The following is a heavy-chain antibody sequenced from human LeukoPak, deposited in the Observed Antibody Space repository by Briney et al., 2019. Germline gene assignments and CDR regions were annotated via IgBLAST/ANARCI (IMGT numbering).Heavy chain of an antibody. CDR2: FDPEDGET. CDR3: ATSLTAMVTGGPFFDY. V-gene: IGHV1-24*01. CDR1: GYTLTELS. Sequence: ASVKVSCKVSGYTLTELSMHWVRQAPGKGLEWMGGFDPEDGETIYAQKFQGRVTMTEDTSTDTAYMELSSLRSEDTAVYYCATSLTAMVTGGPFFDYWGQGTLVTVSS. J-gene: IGHJ4*02. D-gene: IGHD5-18*01.